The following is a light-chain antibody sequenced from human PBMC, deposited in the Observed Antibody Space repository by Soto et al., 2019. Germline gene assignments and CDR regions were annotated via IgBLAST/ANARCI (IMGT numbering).Light chain of an antibody. CDR2: NAS. CDR3: QHCDTSWP. V-gene: IGKV1-5*01. Sequence: DIQMTQSPSTLSASVGDRVTITCRASRNIERWLAWYQQKPGKPPKLLILNASTLGSGVPSRFSGSGSGTEFTLTISGLQPDDFPTYYCQHCDTSWPFGQGTKVAIK. CDR1: RNIERW. J-gene: IGKJ1*01.